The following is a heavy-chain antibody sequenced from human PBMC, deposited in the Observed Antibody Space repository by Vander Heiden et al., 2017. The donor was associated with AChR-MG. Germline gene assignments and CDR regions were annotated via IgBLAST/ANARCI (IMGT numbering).Heavy chain of an antibody. CDR1: GFTFSRYW. V-gene: IGHV3-7*01. Sequence: EVQLVESGGGLVQPGGSLRLSCAASGFTFSRYWMSWVRQAPGKGLEWVANIKQDGSEKYYVDSVKGRFTISRDNAKNSLYLQMNSLRAEDTAVYYCASAFALDYWGQGTLVTVSS. J-gene: IGHJ4*02. CDR3: ASAFALDY. CDR2: IKQDGSEK.